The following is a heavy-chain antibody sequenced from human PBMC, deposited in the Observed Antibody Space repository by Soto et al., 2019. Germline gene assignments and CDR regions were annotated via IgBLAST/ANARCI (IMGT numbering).Heavy chain of an antibody. CDR2: ISGSGSGT. J-gene: IGHJ4*02. D-gene: IGHD6-6*01. CDR1: GFTFSTYA. Sequence: EVQLLESGGGLVQPGGSLRLSCVASGFTFSTYAMTWVRQAPGKGLEWVSAISGSGSGTNYADSVKGRFTISRDNAKNSRYLQMNSLRAEDTAVYYCAREEYSSSPFDYWGQGTLVTVSS. CDR3: AREEYSSSPFDY. V-gene: IGHV3-23*01.